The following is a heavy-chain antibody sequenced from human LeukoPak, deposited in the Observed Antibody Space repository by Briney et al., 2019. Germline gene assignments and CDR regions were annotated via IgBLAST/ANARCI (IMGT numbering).Heavy chain of an antibody. CDR3: ARVVDTHFDY. CDR2: ISDSGGST. D-gene: IGHD5-18*01. Sequence: GGSLRLSCAASGFTFTTYAMAWVRQAPGKGLEWVSTISDSGGSTYYADSVKGRFTISRDNSKNTLYVQMNSLRAEDTAVYYCARVVDTHFDYWGQGTLVTVSS. CDR1: GFTFTTYA. V-gene: IGHV3-23*01. J-gene: IGHJ4*02.